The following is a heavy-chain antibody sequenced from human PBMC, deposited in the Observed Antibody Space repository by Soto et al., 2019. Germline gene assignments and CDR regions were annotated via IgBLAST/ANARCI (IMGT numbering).Heavy chain of an antibody. V-gene: IGHV1-18*01. CDR2: ISTSNSNT. Sequence: QVQLVQSGGEVKKPGAAVMVSCKASGYTFTNYGISWVRQAPGQGLEWMGWISTSNSNTAYAQKFQDRVTMTTDTSTGTAYMELRSLRPDDTAVYYCARPPQVTRSYYFNGLDVWGQGTTVTVSS. CDR1: GYTFTNYG. D-gene: IGHD5-18*01. J-gene: IGHJ6*02. CDR3: ARPPQVTRSYYFNGLDV.